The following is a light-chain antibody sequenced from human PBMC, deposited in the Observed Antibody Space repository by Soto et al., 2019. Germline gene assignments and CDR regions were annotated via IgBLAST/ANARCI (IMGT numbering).Light chain of an antibody. V-gene: IGKV1-27*01. CDR3: QNYNSAPWT. CDR2: AAS. J-gene: IGKJ1*01. Sequence: DIQMTQSPSSLSASVGDRVTITCRASEGISNYLAWYQQKRGKVPKLLIYAASTLQSGIPSRFSGSGSGTDFTLTISSLQPEDVATYYCQNYNSAPWTFGQGTKVEIK. CDR1: EGISNY.